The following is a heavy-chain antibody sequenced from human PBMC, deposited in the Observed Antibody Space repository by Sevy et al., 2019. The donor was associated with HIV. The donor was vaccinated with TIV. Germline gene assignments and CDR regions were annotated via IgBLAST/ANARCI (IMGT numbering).Heavy chain of an antibody. V-gene: IGHV1-69*13. CDR1: GGTFSSYA. Sequence: ASVKVSCKASGGTFSSYAISWVRQAPGQGLEWMGGIIPIYGTANYTQKFQGRDTITADESTSTAYMELSSLSSEDTAVYYCARGGYSYGYEYYYGMDVWGQGTTVTVSS. D-gene: IGHD5-18*01. CDR2: IIPIYGTA. J-gene: IGHJ6*02. CDR3: ARGGYSYGYEYYYGMDV.